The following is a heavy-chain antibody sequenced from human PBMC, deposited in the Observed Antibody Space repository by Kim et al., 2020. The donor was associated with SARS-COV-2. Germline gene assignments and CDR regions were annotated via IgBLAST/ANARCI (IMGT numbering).Heavy chain of an antibody. V-gene: IGHV4-38-2*02. J-gene: IGHJ4*02. CDR1: GYSISSGYY. CDR3: ARDRSTVTALYDY. CDR2: IYHSGST. Sequence: SETLSLTCTVSGYSISSGYYWGWIRQPPGKGLEWIGSIYHSGSTYYNPSLKSRVTISVDTSKNQFSLKLSSVTAADTAVYYCARDRSTVTALYDYWGQGTLVTVSS. D-gene: IGHD4-17*01.